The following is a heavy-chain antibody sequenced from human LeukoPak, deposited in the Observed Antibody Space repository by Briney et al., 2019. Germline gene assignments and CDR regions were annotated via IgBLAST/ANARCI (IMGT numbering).Heavy chain of an antibody. CDR2: IWYDGSNK. Sequence: GGSLRLSCAASGFTFSSYGMHWVRQAPGKGLEWVAVIWYDGSNKYYADSVKGRFTISRENSKNTLYLQMNSLRAEDTAVYYCARDSGGVPASFDYWGQGTLVTVSS. CDR3: ARDSGGVPASFDY. D-gene: IGHD2-2*01. J-gene: IGHJ4*02. V-gene: IGHV3-33*01. CDR1: GFTFSSYG.